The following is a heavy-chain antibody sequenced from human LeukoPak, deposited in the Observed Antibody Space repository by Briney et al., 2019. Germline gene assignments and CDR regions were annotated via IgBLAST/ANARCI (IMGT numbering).Heavy chain of an antibody. CDR1: GGTFSSYA. D-gene: IGHD6-13*01. CDR3: ARGWAAEIDY. CDR2: IIPIFGTA. Sequence: SVKVSCKASGGTFSSYAISWVRQAPGQGLEWMGGIIPIFGTANYAQKFQGRVTITRDTSASTAYMELSSLRSEDTAVYYCARGWAAEIDYWGQGTLVTVSS. V-gene: IGHV1-69*05. J-gene: IGHJ4*02.